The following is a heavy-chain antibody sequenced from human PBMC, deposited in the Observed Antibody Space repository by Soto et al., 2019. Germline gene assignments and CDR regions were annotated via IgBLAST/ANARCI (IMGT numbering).Heavy chain of an antibody. D-gene: IGHD6-13*01. Sequence: QVQLVKCGAVVKKPGSSVKVSCKASGGTFSSYAISWVRQAPGQGLEWMGGIIPIFGTANYAQKFQGRVTIPADESTSTAYMELSSVGSEDTAVYYCARALYPIAAAGTVAFDIWGQGTMVTVSS. CDR3: ARALYPIAAAGTVAFDI. CDR1: GGTFSSYA. J-gene: IGHJ3*02. V-gene: IGHV1-69*01. CDR2: IIPIFGTA.